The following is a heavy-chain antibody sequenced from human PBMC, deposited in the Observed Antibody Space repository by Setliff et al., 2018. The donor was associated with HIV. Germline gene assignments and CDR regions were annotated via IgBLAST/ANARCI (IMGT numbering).Heavy chain of an antibody. CDR2: IHHSGNT. CDR3: ARDIWAYGLMGS. J-gene: IGHJ5*02. D-gene: IGHD4-17*01. V-gene: IGHV4-38-2*02. CDR1: GYSISSGYY. Sequence: SETLSLTCTVSGYSISSGYYWGWIRQPPGRGLEWIGAIHHSGNTYYNPSLKSRVTLSLGNSKNQFSLKLTSVTAADTAVYYCARDIWAYGLMGSWGQGTLVTVSS.